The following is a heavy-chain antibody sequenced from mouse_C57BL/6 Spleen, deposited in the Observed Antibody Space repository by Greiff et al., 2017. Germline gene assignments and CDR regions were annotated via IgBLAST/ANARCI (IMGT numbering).Heavy chain of an antibody. Sequence: QVQLKQSGAELVKPGASAKISCKASGYAFSSYWTNWVKQRPGKGLEWIGQIYPGDGDTNYNGKFKGKATLTADKSSSTAYMQLSSLTSEDSAVYFCAREDDGSPPFAYWGQGTLVTVSA. CDR1: GYAFSSYW. CDR3: AREDDGSPPFAY. J-gene: IGHJ3*01. CDR2: IYPGDGDT. V-gene: IGHV1-80*01. D-gene: IGHD2-3*01.